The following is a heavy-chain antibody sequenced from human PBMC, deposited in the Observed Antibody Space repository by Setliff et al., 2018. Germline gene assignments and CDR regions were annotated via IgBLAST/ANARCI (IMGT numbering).Heavy chain of an antibody. CDR3: ARDPVKQLVNWFDP. CDR1: GGSISSYY. J-gene: IGHJ5*02. Sequence: SETLSLTCTVSGGSISSYYWSWIRQPPGKGLEWIGYIYYSGSTNYNPSLKSRVTISVDTSKNQFSLKLSSVTAADTAVYYCARDPVKQLVNWFDPWGQGTLVTVSS. CDR2: IYYSGST. D-gene: IGHD3-10*01. V-gene: IGHV4-59*01.